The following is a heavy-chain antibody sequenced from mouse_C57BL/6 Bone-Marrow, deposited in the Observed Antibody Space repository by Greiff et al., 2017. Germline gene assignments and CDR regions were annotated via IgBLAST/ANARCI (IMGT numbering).Heavy chain of an antibody. CDR1: GYTFTDYE. J-gene: IGHJ2*01. CDR2: IDPETGGT. Sequence: VQLQQSGAELVRPGASVTLSCKASGYTFTDYEMHWVKQTPVHGLEWIGAIDPETGGTASNQKFKGKAILTADKSSSTASMELRSLTSEDSAVYYCTREGQLRPYYFDYWGQGTTLTVSS. V-gene: IGHV1-15*01. D-gene: IGHD3-2*02. CDR3: TREGQLRPYYFDY.